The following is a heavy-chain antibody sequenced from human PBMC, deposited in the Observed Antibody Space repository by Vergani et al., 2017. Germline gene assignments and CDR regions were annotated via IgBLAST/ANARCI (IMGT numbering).Heavy chain of an antibody. Sequence: QVQLVQSGAEVKKPGASVKVSCKASGYTFTDYYIDWVRQAPGQGLEWMGWINPNSGGTNYAQKFQGRVTMTRETSISTAYMELSRLRSDETAVYYSARGKTPRIHMVRGVICWFDPWGQGTLVTVSP. CDR3: ARGKTPRIHMVRGVICWFDP. J-gene: IGHJ5*02. CDR1: GYTFTDYY. V-gene: IGHV1-2*02. CDR2: INPNSGGT. D-gene: IGHD3-10*01.